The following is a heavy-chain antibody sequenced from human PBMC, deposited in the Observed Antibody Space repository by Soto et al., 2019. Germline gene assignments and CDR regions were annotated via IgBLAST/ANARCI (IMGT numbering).Heavy chain of an antibody. CDR1: GYTFTSYG. J-gene: IGHJ4*02. CDR3: ARDVAYYYDSSGYELEY. CDR2: ISAYNGNT. D-gene: IGHD3-22*01. Sequence: ASVKVSCKASGYTFTSYGISWVRQAPGQGLEWMGWISAYNGNTNYAQKLQGRVTMTTDTSTSTAYMELRSLRSDDTAVYYCARDVAYYYDSSGYELEYWGQGTLVPVSS. V-gene: IGHV1-18*01.